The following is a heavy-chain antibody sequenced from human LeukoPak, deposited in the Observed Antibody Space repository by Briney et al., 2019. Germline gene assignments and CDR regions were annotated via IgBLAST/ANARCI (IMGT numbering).Heavy chain of an antibody. J-gene: IGHJ4*02. CDR2: IYTSGST. Sequence: PSETLSLTCTVSGGSISSGSYYWSWLRQPAGKGLEWIGRIYTSGSTNYNPSLKSRVTISVDTSKNQFSLKLSSVTAADTAVYYCAGHGSGWYSFDYWGQGTLVTVSS. CDR1: GGSISSGSYY. CDR3: AGHGSGWYSFDY. V-gene: IGHV4-61*02. D-gene: IGHD6-19*01.